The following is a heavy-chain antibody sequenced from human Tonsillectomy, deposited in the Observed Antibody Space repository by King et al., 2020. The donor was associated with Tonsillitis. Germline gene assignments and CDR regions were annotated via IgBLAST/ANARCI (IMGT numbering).Heavy chain of an antibody. V-gene: IGHV3-30*18. J-gene: IGHJ2*01. CDR2: ISYDGSNK. D-gene: IGHD3-22*01. Sequence: VQLVESGGGVVQPGRSLRLSCAASGFTFSSYGMHWVRQAPGKGLEWVAVISYDGSNKYYADSVKGRFTISRDNSKNTLYLKMNSLRAEDTAVYYCAQCHTKFFDSSSYWFGNCYFDLWGRGTLLTLSS. CDR3: AQCHTKFFDSSSYWFGNCYFDL. CDR1: GFTFSSYG.